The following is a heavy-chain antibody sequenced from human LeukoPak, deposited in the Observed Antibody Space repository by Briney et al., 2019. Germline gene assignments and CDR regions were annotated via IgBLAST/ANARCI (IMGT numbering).Heavy chain of an antibody. J-gene: IGHJ4*02. D-gene: IGHD2-15*01. CDR2: ISRSSSAI. CDR3: ASFGRYCSGGSCYSYY. CDR1: GFTLSTYN. V-gene: IGHV3-48*04. Sequence: PGGSLRLSCAASGFTLSTYNMDWVRQAPGKGLEWVSYISRSSSAIYYADSVKGRFTISRDNAKNSLYLQMNSLRAEDTAVYYCASFGRYCSGGSCYSYYWGQGTLVTVSS.